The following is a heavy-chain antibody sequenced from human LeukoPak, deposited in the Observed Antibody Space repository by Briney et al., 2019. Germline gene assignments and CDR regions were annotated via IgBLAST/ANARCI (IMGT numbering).Heavy chain of an antibody. CDR1: GGSISSYY. D-gene: IGHD3-10*01. CDR2: IYYSGST. J-gene: IGHJ6*02. CDR3: ARVKYYGSGSYYLDYYYGMDV. V-gene: IGHV4-59*01. Sequence: SETLSLTCTVSGGSISSYYWSWIRQPPGKGLEWIGYIYYSGSTNYNPSLKSRVTISVDTSKNQFSLKLSSVTAADTAVYYCARVKYYGSGSYYLDYYYGMDVWGQGTTVTVSS.